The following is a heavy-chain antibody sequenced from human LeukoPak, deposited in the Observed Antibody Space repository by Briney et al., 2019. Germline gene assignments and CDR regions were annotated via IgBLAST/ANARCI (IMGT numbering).Heavy chain of an antibody. J-gene: IGHJ4*02. V-gene: IGHV3-15*01. CDR1: GFTVSNAW. CDR2: IKSKTDGWTT. D-gene: IGHD5-24*01. CDR3: TTDSLDGYNEDFAS. Sequence: GGSLRLSWAASGFTVSNAWMSWVRQAPGKGLEWGGRIKSKTDGWTTDYGAAVKCRFTISRDTSKNTLYLQINSLKTADTPVYYCTTDSLDGYNEDFASWGQGTLVTVSS.